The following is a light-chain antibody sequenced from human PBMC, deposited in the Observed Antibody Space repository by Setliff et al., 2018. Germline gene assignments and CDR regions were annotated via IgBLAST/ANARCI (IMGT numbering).Light chain of an antibody. J-gene: IGLJ1*01. V-gene: IGLV2-11*01. Sequence: QSVLTQPRSVSGSPGQSVTISCTGTSSDVGRYNFVSWYQQHPGEAPKLIIYDVTKRPSGVPDRFSGSKSGNTASLTISGLQAEDEADYSCCSYADTYISVFGTGTKVTVL. CDR1: SSDVGRYNF. CDR3: CSYADTYISV. CDR2: DVT.